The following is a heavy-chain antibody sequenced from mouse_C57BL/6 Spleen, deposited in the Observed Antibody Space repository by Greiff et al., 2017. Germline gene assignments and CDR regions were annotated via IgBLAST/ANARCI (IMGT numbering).Heavy chain of an antibody. Sequence: QVHVKQPGAELVRPGSSVKLSCKASGYTFTSYWMHWVKQRPIQGLEWIGNIDPSDSETHYNQKFKDKATLTVDKSSSTAYMQLSSLTSEDSAVYYCAREGNDYDVFAYWGQGTLVTVSA. CDR1: GYTFTSYW. V-gene: IGHV1-52*01. J-gene: IGHJ3*01. CDR3: AREGNDYDVFAY. D-gene: IGHD2-4*01. CDR2: IDPSDSET.